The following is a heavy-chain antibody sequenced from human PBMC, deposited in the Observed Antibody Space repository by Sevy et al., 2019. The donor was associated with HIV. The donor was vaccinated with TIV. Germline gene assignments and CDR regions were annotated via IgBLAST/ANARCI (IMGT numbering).Heavy chain of an antibody. D-gene: IGHD1-7*01. CDR1: GFTLSSHT. V-gene: IGHV3-64*01. CDR3: ARVAFRELLPNGLDS. Sequence: GGSLRLSCAASGFTLSSHTMLWVRQAPGKGLEYVSAISPNGGRTYSANSVKGRFTISRDNSNDMLYLKMDSLRTEDMAVYYCARVAFRELLPNGLDSWGQGTLVTVSS. J-gene: IGHJ4*02. CDR2: ISPNGGRT.